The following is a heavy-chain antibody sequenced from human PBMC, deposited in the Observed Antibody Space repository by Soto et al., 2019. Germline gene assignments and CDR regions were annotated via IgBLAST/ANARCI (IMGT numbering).Heavy chain of an antibody. J-gene: IGHJ4*02. CDR1: GYTLTELS. Sequence: ASVKVCCKVSGYTLTELSMQWVRQATEKGLEWMGGFDPEDGETIYAQKFQGRVTMTEDTSTDTAYMELSSLRSEDTAVYYCATDLRGYSSGWYGVDYWGQGTLVTVSS. D-gene: IGHD6-19*01. CDR2: FDPEDGET. V-gene: IGHV1-24*01. CDR3: ATDLRGYSSGWYGVDY.